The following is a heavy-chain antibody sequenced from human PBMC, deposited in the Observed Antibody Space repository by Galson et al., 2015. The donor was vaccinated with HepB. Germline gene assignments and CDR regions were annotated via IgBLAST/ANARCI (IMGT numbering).Heavy chain of an antibody. V-gene: IGHV3-23*01. CDR1: GFTFGSYT. CDR2: VSHHGRDT. J-gene: IGHJ4*02. Sequence: SLRLSCAASGFTFGSYTMSWLRQTPGRRLEWVASVSHHGRDTYYADSVQGRFTVSRDNSDNTLFLEMKSLRVGDTARYFCAKSLTRGWYQYDCWGQGFLVTVSS. CDR3: AKSLTRGWYQYDC. D-gene: IGHD2-2*01.